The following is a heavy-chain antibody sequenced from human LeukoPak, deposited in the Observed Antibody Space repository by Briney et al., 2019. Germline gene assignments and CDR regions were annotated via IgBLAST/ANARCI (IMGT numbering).Heavy chain of an antibody. CDR2: ISSDSSYI. V-gene: IGHV3-21*01. J-gene: IGHJ4*02. D-gene: IGHD3-10*02. Sequence: GGSLRLSCAASGFTFSDYTMTWVRQAPGKGLEWVASISSDSSYIDYADSVKGRFTISRDNAKNSLFLKTDTLRGDDTGIYYCARDPNVWGITPYYFDFWGQGTLVTVSS. CDR1: GFTFSDYT. CDR3: ARDPNVWGITPYYFDF.